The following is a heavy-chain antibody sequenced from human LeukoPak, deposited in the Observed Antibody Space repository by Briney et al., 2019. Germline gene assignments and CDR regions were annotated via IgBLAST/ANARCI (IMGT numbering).Heavy chain of an antibody. D-gene: IGHD2-8*01. J-gene: IGHJ3*02. CDR2: INWNGGST. CDR1: GFTFDDYG. V-gene: IGHV3-20*04. Sequence: PGGSLRLSCAASGFTFDDYGMSWVRQVPGKGLEWVSGINWNGGSTGYADSVKGRFTISRDNAKNSLYLQMNSLGAEDTAVYYCARVNPLMAPGAFDIWGQGTMVAVSS. CDR3: ARVNPLMAPGAFDI.